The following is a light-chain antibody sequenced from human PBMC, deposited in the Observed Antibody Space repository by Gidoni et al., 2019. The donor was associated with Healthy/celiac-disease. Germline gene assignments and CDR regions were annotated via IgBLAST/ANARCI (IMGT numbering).Light chain of an antibody. J-gene: IGLJ2*01. CDR2: EVS. V-gene: IGLV2-14*01. CDR3: SSYTSSSTLKV. Sequence: QSALTQPASVSGSPGQSITIPCTGTSSDVGGYNYVSWYQQHPGKAPKLLIYEVSNRPSGFSNRFSGSKSGNTASLTISGLQAEDEADYYCSSYTSSSTLKVFGGGTKLTVL. CDR1: SSDVGGYNY.